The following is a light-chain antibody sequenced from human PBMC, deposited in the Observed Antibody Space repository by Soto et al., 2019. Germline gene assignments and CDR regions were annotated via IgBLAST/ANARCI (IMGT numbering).Light chain of an antibody. Sequence: QSVLTQPPSASGSPGQSVAISCTRTSSDVGGYNYVSWYQHHPGKAPKLMIYEVSRRPSGVSDRVSGSKSGNTASLTVSGLQAEDEADYYCSSYSGSSNWVFGGGTKPTVL. CDR1: SSDVGGYNY. CDR2: EVS. CDR3: SSYSGSSNWV. J-gene: IGLJ3*02. V-gene: IGLV2-8*01.